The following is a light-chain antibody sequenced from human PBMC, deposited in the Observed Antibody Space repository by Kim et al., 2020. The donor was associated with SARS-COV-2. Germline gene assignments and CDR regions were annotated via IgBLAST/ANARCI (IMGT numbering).Light chain of an antibody. J-gene: IGKJ5*01. CDR3: QQYGSSPT. Sequence: LSPGKRATLSCGASTTISSSYLAWYQQKPGQAPRLLIYGAYSRATGIPDRFSGSGSGTDFTITISRLEPEDFAVYYCQQYGSSPTFGQGTRLEIK. CDR1: TTISSSY. V-gene: IGKV3-20*01. CDR2: GAY.